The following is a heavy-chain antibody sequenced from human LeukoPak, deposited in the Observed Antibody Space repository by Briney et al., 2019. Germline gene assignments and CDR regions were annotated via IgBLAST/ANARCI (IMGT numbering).Heavy chain of an antibody. CDR1: GFTFSSYG. V-gene: IGHV3-30*02. CDR3: ANIAAAGGFDY. CDR2: IRYDGSIK. Sequence: GGSLRLSCAASGFTFSSYGMHWVRQPPCRGLEGVGFIRYDGSIKYYAGSVKGRFTISRDNSKNTLYLQMNSLRAEDTAVYYSANIAAAGGFDYWGQGTLVTVSS. D-gene: IGHD6-13*01. J-gene: IGHJ4*02.